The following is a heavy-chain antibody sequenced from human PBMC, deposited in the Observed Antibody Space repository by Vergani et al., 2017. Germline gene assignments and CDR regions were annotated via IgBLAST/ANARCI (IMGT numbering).Heavy chain of an antibody. CDR3: SRPGRFLRWFDP. Sequence: QVQLQESGPGLLKPSETLSLTCAVYGGSFSGYYWSWIRQPPGKGLEWIGEINHSGSTNYNPSLKSRVTISVDTSKNQFSLKLSSVTAADTAVYYCSRPGRFLRWFDPWGQGTLVTVSS. V-gene: IGHV4-34*01. J-gene: IGHJ5*02. CDR1: GGSFSGYY. D-gene: IGHD3-3*01. CDR2: INHSGST.